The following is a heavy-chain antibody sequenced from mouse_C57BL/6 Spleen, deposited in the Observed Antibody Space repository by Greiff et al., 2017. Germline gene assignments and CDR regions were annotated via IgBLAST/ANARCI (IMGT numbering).Heavy chain of an antibody. CDR3: ARSSYYGSSPHAMDY. CDR2: INPSNGGT. CDR1: GYTFTSYW. V-gene: IGHV1-53*01. Sequence: VKLQQPGTELVKPGASVKLSCKASGYTFTSYWMHWVKQRPGQGLEWIGNINPSNGGTNYNEKFKSKATLTVDKSSSTAYMQLSSLTSEDSAVYYCARSSYYGSSPHAMDYWGQGTSVTVSS. D-gene: IGHD1-1*01. J-gene: IGHJ4*01.